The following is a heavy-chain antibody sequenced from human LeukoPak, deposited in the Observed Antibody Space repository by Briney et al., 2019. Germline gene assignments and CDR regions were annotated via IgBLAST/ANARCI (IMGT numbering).Heavy chain of an antibody. CDR2: ISSSSSYI. CDR3: AKSDDSSGQYYFDY. J-gene: IGHJ4*02. Sequence: GGSLRLSCAASGFTFSSYSMNWVRQAPGKGLEWVSSISSSSSYIYYADSVKGRFTISRDNAKNSLYLQMNSLRAEDTAVYYCAKSDDSSGQYYFDYWGQGTLVTVSS. D-gene: IGHD3-22*01. CDR1: GFTFSSYS. V-gene: IGHV3-21*04.